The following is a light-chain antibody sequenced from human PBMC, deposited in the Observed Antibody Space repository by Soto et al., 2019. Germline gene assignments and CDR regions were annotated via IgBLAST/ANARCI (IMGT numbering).Light chain of an antibody. CDR2: VAS. J-gene: IGKJ1*01. V-gene: IGKV1-27*01. CDR1: QGISNY. Sequence: DIQMTQSPSSLSASVGDRVTITCRASQGISNYLAWYQQQPGKVPKLLIYVASTLQSGVPSRFSGSGSGTDFTLTISSLQPEDVATYYCQKYNNATWTFGQGTKVEIK. CDR3: QKYNNATWT.